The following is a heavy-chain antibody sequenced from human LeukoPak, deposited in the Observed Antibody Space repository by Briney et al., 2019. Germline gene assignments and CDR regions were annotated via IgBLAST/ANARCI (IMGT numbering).Heavy chain of an antibody. J-gene: IGHJ4*02. Sequence: ASVKVSCKASGYTFTSYYMHWVRQAPGQGLEWMGIIIPSGGSTSYAQKFQGRVTMTRDTPTSTVYMELSSLRSEDTAVYYCASEQPTVTTGNFDYWGQGTLVTVSS. V-gene: IGHV1-46*01. CDR1: GYTFTSYY. CDR3: ASEQPTVTTGNFDY. D-gene: IGHD4-17*01. CDR2: IIPSGGST.